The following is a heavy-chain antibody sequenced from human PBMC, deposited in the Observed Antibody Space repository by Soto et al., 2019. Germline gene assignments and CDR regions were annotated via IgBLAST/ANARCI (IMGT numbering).Heavy chain of an antibody. CDR2: ISSSSSYI. D-gene: IGHD3-9*01. J-gene: IGHJ5*02. Sequence: GGSLRLSCAASGFTFSSYIMNWVRQAPGKGLEWVSSISSSSSYIYYADSVKGRFTISRDNAKNSLYLQMNSLRAEDTAVYYCARDLYFDWLPEDNWFDPWGQGTLVTVSS. CDR1: GFTFSSYI. CDR3: ARDLYFDWLPEDNWFDP. V-gene: IGHV3-21*01.